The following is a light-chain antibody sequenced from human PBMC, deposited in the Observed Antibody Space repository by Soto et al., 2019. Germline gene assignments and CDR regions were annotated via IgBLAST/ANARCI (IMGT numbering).Light chain of an antibody. CDR2: RNN. J-gene: IGLJ3*02. CDR3: AVWDDTLNGWV. Sequence: QSVLTQPHSASGTPGQRVTISCSGRNSNIESNYVYWYQQYPGTAPKLLIYRNNQRPSGVPDRFSGSKSGTSASLAISGLRSEDEADYYCAVWDDTLNGWVFGGGTKVTVL. CDR1: NSNIESNY. V-gene: IGLV1-47*01.